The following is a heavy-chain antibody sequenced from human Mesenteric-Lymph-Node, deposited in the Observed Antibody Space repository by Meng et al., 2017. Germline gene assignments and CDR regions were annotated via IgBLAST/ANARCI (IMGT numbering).Heavy chain of an antibody. V-gene: IGHV2-70*01. CDR1: GSPLSTSGMC. D-gene: IGHD3-3*01. J-gene: IGHJ3*02. CDR2: IDWDDDK. Sequence: SGSTLVIPTQTFTLTCTFSGSPLSTSGMCVSWIRQPPGKALEWLALIDWDDDKYYSTSLKTRLTISKDTSKNQVVLTMTNMDPVDTATYYCARTRQGITIFGVVSDDAFDIWGQGTMVTVSS. CDR3: ARTRQGITIFGVVSDDAFDI.